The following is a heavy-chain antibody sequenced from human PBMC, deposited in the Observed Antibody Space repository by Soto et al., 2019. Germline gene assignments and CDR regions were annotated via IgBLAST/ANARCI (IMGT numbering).Heavy chain of an antibody. CDR2: IYYSGST. CDR1: GGSISSGGYY. V-gene: IGHV4-31*03. CDR3: ARDYNGYYYAYYYGMDV. J-gene: IGHJ6*02. D-gene: IGHD3-22*01. Sequence: SETLSLTCTVSGGSISSGGYYWSWIRQHPGKGLEWIGYIYYSGSTYYNPSLKSRVTISVDASKNQFSLKLSSVTAADTAVYYCARDYNGYYYAYYYGMDVWGQGTTVTVSS.